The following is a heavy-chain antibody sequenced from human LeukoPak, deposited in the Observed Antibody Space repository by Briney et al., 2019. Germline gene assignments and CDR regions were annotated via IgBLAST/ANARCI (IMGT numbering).Heavy chain of an antibody. D-gene: IGHD5-18*01. CDR1: GYTFTSYD. J-gene: IGHJ6*03. CDR2: MNPNSGNT. V-gene: IGHV1-8*01. Sequence: ASVKVSCKASGYTFTSYDINWVRQATGQGLEWMGWMNPNSGNTGYAQKFQGRVTMTRITSISTAYMELSSLRSEDTAVYYCARVLGYSYGYSAWYYYYYMDVWGKGTTVTISS. CDR3: ARVLGYSYGYSAWYYYYYMDV.